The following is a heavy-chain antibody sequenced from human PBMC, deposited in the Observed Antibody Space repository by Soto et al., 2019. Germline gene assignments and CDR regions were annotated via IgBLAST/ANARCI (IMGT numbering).Heavy chain of an antibody. V-gene: IGHV1-18*01. CDR3: AREGYCISTSCYAYYYYGMDV. D-gene: IGHD2-2*01. Sequence: QVQLVQSGAEVKKPGASVKVSCKASGYTFTSYGISWVRQAPGQGLEWMGWISAYNGNTNYAQKLQGRVTLTTDTSTSTADMELRSLRSDDTAVYYCAREGYCISTSCYAYYYYGMDVWGQGTTVTVSS. J-gene: IGHJ6*02. CDR1: GYTFTSYG. CDR2: ISAYNGNT.